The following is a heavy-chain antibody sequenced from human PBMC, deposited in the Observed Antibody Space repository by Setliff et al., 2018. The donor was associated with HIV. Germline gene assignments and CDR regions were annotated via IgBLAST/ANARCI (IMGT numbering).Heavy chain of an antibody. CDR1: GGSINNYY. D-gene: IGHD5-12*01. J-gene: IGHJ6*02. V-gene: IGHV4-59*01. CDR2: IYYSGST. Sequence: KPSETLSLTCSVSGGSINNYYWSWIRQPPGKGLEWLGYIYYSGSTNYNPSFKSRVTISLDTSKNQFSLRVNSVTAADTAVYYCARDHIVATIRDYYYGMDVWGQGTTVTVSS. CDR3: ARDHIVATIRDYYYGMDV.